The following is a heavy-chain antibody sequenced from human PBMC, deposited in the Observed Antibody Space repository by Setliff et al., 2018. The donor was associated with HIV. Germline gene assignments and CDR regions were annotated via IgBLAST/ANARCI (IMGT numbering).Heavy chain of an antibody. V-gene: IGHV4-34*01. CDR2: SNHSGGD. CDR1: GESFSGYY. J-gene: IGHJ4*01. D-gene: IGHD3-10*01. CDR3: ARGGGITWRSYSFDY. Sequence: PSETLSLTCAVYGESFSGYYWTWIRQPAGKGLEWLGESNHSGGDMYNPSLKSRVTLLVDTSKNQFSLRLSSVTAADTALYYCARGGGITWRSYSFDYWGHGTLVTVSS.